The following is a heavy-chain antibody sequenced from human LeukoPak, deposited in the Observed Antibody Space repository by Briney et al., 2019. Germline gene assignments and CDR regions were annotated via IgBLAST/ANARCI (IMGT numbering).Heavy chain of an antibody. D-gene: IGHD3-22*01. V-gene: IGHV3-48*03. CDR3: ARNYYVSSGYSDAFDI. CDR1: GFTFSSYE. CDR2: ISSSGSTI. Sequence: GGSLRLSCAASGFTFSSYEMNWVRQAPGKGLEWVSYISSSGSTIYYTDSVKGRFTISRDNAKNTLYLQMNSLRAEDTAVYYCARNYYVSSGYSDAFDIWGQGTMVTVSS. J-gene: IGHJ3*02.